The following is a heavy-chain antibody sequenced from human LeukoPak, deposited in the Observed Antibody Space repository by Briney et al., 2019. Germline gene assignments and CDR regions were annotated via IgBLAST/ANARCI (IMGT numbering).Heavy chain of an antibody. CDR3: ARVGHYGDYELDAFDI. V-gene: IGHV3-21*05. D-gene: IGHD4-17*01. Sequence: PGGSLRLSCAASGFTFSSYEMNWVRQAPGKGLEWVSYISSSSSYIYYADSVKGRFTISRDNAKNSLYLQMNSLRAEDTAVYYCARVGHYGDYELDAFDIWGQGTMVTVSS. CDR2: ISSSSSYI. J-gene: IGHJ3*02. CDR1: GFTFSSYE.